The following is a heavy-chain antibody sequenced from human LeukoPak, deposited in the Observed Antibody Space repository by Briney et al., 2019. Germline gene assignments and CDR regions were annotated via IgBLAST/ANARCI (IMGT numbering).Heavy chain of an antibody. Sequence: GASLRLSCAASGFTFSSYAMSWARQAPGKGLEWVSSISGSGGSTYYADSVKGRFTISRDNSKNTLYLQMNSLRAEDTAVYYCAKGAQADRYYYYYYGMDVWGQGTTVTVSS. CDR2: ISGSGGST. V-gene: IGHV3-23*01. D-gene: IGHD1-14*01. CDR1: GFTFSSYA. CDR3: AKGAQADRYYYYYYGMDV. J-gene: IGHJ6*02.